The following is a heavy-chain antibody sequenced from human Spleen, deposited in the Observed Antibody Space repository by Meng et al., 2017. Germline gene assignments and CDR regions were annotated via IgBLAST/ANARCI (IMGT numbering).Heavy chain of an antibody. CDR2: IATSRGVTKT. V-gene: IGHV3-21*01. J-gene: IGHJ4*02. D-gene: IGHD1-26*01. CDR3: ARAEYELLFDY. Sequence: EVQLVESGGGLVKPGGSLRLSCAASGFSFSNYNMNWVRQAPGKGLEWVSSIATSRGVTKTYYADSVKGRFTISRDNAQNSLYLQMNTLRAEDTAVYYCARAEYELLFDYWGQGTLVTVSS. CDR1: GFSFSNYN.